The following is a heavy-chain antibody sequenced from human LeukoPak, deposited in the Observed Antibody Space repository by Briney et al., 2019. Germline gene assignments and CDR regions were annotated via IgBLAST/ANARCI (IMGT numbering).Heavy chain of an antibody. CDR2: IYYSGST. D-gene: IGHD2-15*01. V-gene: IGHV4-59*01. J-gene: IGHJ4*02. CDR1: GGSISSYY. Sequence: SETLSLTCTVSGGSISSYYWSWIRQPPGKGLEWIGYIYYSGSTNYNPSLKSRVTISVDTSKNQFSLKLSSVTAADTAVYYCARKVAGGFDYWGQGTLVTVSS. CDR3: ARKVAGGFDY.